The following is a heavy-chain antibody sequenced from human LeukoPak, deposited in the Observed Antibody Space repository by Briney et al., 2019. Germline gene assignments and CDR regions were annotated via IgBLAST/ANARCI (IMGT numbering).Heavy chain of an antibody. CDR1: AGSVSSGSYD. V-gene: IGHV4-61*01. Sequence: SQTLSLTWTVSAGSVSSGSYDWSWIRQPPGKGLEWIGYIYYSGSTNSHPSLKSRVTISVDTSKNQFSLKLRSVTAADTAVYYCARWRSMVRGVTATDNWFDPWGQGTLVTVSS. CDR3: ARWRSMVRGVTATDNWFDP. D-gene: IGHD3-10*01. CDR2: IYYSGST. J-gene: IGHJ5*02.